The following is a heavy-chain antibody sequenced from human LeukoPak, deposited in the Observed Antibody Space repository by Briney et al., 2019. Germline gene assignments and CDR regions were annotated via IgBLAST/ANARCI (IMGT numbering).Heavy chain of an antibody. J-gene: IGHJ4*02. CDR1: GFTFSRYW. CDR3: ARVGGDYEIAY. V-gene: IGHV3-74*01. Sequence: GGSLRLSCAASGFTFSRYWMHWVRQAPGKGLVWVSRLNTDGSGPRYADSVKGRFTISRDNARNTLYLQMNSLRAEDTAVYYCARVGGDYEIAYWGQGTLVTISS. CDR2: LNTDGSGP. D-gene: IGHD2-21*02.